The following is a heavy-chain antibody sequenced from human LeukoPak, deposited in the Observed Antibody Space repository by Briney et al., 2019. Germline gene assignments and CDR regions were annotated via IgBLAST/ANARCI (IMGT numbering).Heavy chain of an antibody. CDR2: INPNSGGT. CDR1: GYTFTGYY. Sequence: ASVKVSCKASGYTFTGYYMHWVRQAPGQGLEWMGWINPNSGGTNYAQKFQGRVTMTRDTSISTAYMELSRLRSDDTAVYYCARVGGGVGGYDPYYFDYWGQGTLVTVSS. J-gene: IGHJ4*02. V-gene: IGHV1-2*02. CDR3: ARVGGGVGGYDPYYFDY. D-gene: IGHD5-12*01.